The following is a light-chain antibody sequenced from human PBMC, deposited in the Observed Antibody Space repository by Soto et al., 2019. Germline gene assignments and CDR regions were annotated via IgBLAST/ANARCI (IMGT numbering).Light chain of an antibody. Sequence: EIVMTQSPAPPSVSPGEKTPPSCRASQSFSTNLAWYQQKHGQAPRLLIYGASTRATGIPARFSGSGSGTEFTLTISSLQSEDFAVYYCQQYNNWPSVTFGQGTKV. CDR2: GAS. CDR3: QQYNNWPSVT. J-gene: IGKJ1*01. CDR1: QSFSTN. V-gene: IGKV3-15*01.